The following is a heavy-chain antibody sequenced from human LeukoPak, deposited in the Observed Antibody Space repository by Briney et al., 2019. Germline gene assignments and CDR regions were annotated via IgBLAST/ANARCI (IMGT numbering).Heavy chain of an antibody. CDR1: GGSIDSSY. CDR3: AGGYVAYDHNWSDF. Sequence: SETLSLTCTVSGGSIDSSYLTWIRQPAGKGLEWIGRIYTGGNIRFNPSLKGRVTVSADPSKNQFSLELNSVTAADTAVYFCAGGYVAYDHNWSDFWGQGILVTVSS. V-gene: IGHV4-4*07. CDR2: IYTGGNI. D-gene: IGHD3-10*02. J-gene: IGHJ5*01.